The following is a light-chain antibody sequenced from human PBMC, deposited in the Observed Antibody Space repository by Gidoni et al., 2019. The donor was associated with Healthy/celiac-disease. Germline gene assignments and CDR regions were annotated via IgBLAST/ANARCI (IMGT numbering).Light chain of an antibody. V-gene: IGKV1-12*01. J-gene: IGKJ3*01. CDR3: QQANSFLPT. CDR2: AAS. Sequence: DIQMTQSPSSVSASVGDRVTITCRASQGISSWLDWYQQKPGKAPKLLIYAASSLQSGVPSRFSGSGSGTDFTLTISSLQPEDFATYYCQQANSFLPTFXPXTKVDIK. CDR1: QGISSW.